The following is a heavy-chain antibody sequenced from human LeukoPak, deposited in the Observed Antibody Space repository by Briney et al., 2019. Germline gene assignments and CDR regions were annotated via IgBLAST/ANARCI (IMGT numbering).Heavy chain of an antibody. CDR3: ARESIAVAGAPFDY. V-gene: IGHV3-48*03. CDR2: ISSGSTI. CDR1: GFTFSSYE. Sequence: GGSLRLSCAASGFTFSSYEMNWVRQAPGKGLEWVSYISSGSTIYDADSVKGRFTISRDNGKSSLYLQMNSLRAEDTAVYYCARESIAVAGAPFDYWGQGTLVTVSS. J-gene: IGHJ4*02. D-gene: IGHD6-19*01.